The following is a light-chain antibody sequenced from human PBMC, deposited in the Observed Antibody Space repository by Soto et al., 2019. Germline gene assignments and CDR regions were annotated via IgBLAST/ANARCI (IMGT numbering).Light chain of an antibody. Sequence: ILLTRSPGTLSLSPGEGAPLSFRASQSINSFLAWYQQRRGQAPRLLIYGASNRATGIPDRFSGSGSGTDFTLTISRLEPEDFAVYYCQQYGSSVWTFGQGTKVDIK. CDR1: QSINSF. CDR2: GAS. CDR3: QQYGSSVWT. J-gene: IGKJ1*01. V-gene: IGKV3-20*01.